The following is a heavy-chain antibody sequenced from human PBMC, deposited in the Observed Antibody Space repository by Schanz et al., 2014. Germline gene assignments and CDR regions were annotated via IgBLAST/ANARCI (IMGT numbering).Heavy chain of an antibody. D-gene: IGHD2-15*01. CDR2: MSYDGSIK. CDR1: GFTFSSYG. J-gene: IGHJ4*02. V-gene: IGHV3-30*03. CDR3: ARDRGYCSGGSCLTFDY. Sequence: GQLAESGGGLVQPGGSLRLSCAASGFTFSSYGMHWVRQAPGKGLEWVAAMSYDGSIKYYGDSVKGRFTISRDNSRNTLYLQMNSLRTEDTAVYYCARDRGYCSGGSCLTFDYWGQGTLVIVSS.